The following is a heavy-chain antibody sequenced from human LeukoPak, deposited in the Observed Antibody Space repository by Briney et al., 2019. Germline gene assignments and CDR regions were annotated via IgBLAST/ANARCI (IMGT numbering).Heavy chain of an antibody. CDR1: GYTFTSYD. CDR2: MNPNSGNT. J-gene: IGHJ6*02. V-gene: IGHV1-8*01. Sequence: GASVKVSCKASGYTFTSYDINWVRQATGQGLEWMGWMNPNSGNTGYAQKFQGRVTMTRNTSISTAYMELSSLRSEDTAVYYCARGLAVGATGFYYYYGMDVWGQGTTATVSS. CDR3: ARGLAVGATGFYYYYGMDV. D-gene: IGHD1-26*01.